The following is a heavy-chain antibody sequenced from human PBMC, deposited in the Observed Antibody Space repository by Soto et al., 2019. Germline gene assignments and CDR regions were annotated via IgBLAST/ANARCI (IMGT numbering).Heavy chain of an antibody. Sequence: GGSLRLSCSASGFTFSSYAMHWVRQAPGKGLEYVSAISSNGGSTYYADSVKGRFTISRDNSKNTLYLQMSSLRAEDTAVYYCVKEPYGSGDFDYYYGMDVWGQGTTVTVSS. J-gene: IGHJ6*02. CDR2: ISSNGGST. CDR1: GFTFSSYA. D-gene: IGHD3-10*01. CDR3: VKEPYGSGDFDYYYGMDV. V-gene: IGHV3-64D*08.